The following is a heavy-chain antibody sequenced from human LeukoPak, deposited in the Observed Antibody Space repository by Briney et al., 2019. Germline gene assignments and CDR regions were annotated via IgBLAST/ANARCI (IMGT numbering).Heavy chain of an antibody. CDR2: VTGSGGST. Sequence: PGGSLRLSCAASGFTFSSYAMSWVRQAPGKGLEWVSTVTGSGGSTYYPDSVKGRFTISRDNSKNTLYLQMNSLRAEDTAVYYCAKAGIGGSSLYYFDYWGQGTLVTVSS. D-gene: IGHD6-6*01. J-gene: IGHJ4*02. V-gene: IGHV3-23*01. CDR3: AKAGIGGSSLYYFDY. CDR1: GFTFSSYA.